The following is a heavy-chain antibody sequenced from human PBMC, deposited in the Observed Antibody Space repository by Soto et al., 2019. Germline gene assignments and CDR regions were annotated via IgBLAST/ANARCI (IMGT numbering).Heavy chain of an antibody. D-gene: IGHD6-6*01. CDR1: GFMFTGYA. J-gene: IGHJ4*02. CDR3: ARGRGLAARPQHLDY. V-gene: IGHV3-30-3*01. Sequence: QVQLVESGGGVVQPGRSLRLSCEASGFMFTGYAMHWVRQAPGKGLEWVAVMSYDGSDKFYRASVKGRFTISRDISKNTQFLEMTSLRPEDTALYFCARGRGLAARPQHLDYWGQGTLVTVSS. CDR2: MSYDGSDK.